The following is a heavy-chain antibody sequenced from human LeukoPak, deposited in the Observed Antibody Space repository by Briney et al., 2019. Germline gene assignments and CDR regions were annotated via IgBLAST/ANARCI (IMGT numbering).Heavy chain of an antibody. J-gene: IGHJ4*02. V-gene: IGHV3-23*01. CDR1: GFTFSSSA. CDR2: VSGSGRGENT. D-gene: IGHD4-17*01. Sequence: GGSLTLSCAASGFTFSSSAMSWLRQAPGKGLEWVASVSGSGRGENTYYADSVKGRFTISRDKSNNTLYLQMNSLRAEDTAIYYCAKEYTVTFSPFPSYFDNGGEGTLVTVSS. CDR3: AKEYTVTFSPFPSYFDN.